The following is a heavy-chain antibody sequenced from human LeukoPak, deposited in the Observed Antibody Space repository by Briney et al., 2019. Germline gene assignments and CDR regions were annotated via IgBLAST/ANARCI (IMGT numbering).Heavy chain of an antibody. D-gene: IGHD1-26*01. CDR2: INHSGST. CDR3: ARGAAVGATPFDY. Sequence: PSETLSLTCTVSGGSISSSSYYWGWIRQPPGKGLEWIGEINHSGSTNYNPSLKSRVTISVDTSKNQFSLKLSSVTAADTAVYYCARGAAVGATPFDYWGQGTLVTVSS. CDR1: GGSISSSSYY. J-gene: IGHJ4*02. V-gene: IGHV4-39*07.